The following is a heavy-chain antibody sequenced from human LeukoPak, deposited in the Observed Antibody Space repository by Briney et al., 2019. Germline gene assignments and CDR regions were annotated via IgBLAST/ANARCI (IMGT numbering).Heavy chain of an antibody. CDR3: ASFNFGSGSHDH. J-gene: IGHJ4*02. CDR1: GLSFSTYW. D-gene: IGHD3-10*01. CDR2: IKRDGSET. V-gene: IGHV3-7*02. Sequence: GRSLRLSRAASGLSFSTYWMSCGRQAPGKGLGWVDNIKRDGSETYYVDSVKGRFTISRNNAKKSLYLQMNSLRAEDTAVFYCASFNFGSGSHDHWGQGTLVTVSS.